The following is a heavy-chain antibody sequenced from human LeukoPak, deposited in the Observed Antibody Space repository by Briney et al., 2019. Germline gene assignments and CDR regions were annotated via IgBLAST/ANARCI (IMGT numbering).Heavy chain of an antibody. J-gene: IGHJ6*04. V-gene: IGHV4-39*07. CDR3: ARVSMRPEYQLPMDV. CDR1: GGSISSSSYY. CDR2: IYYSGST. Sequence: SETLSLTCTVSGGSISSSSYYWGWIRQPPGKGLEWIGSIYYSGSTNYNPSLKSRVTISVDTSKNQFSLKLSSVTAADTAVYYCARVSMRPEYQLPMDVWGKGTTVTVSS. D-gene: IGHD2-2*01.